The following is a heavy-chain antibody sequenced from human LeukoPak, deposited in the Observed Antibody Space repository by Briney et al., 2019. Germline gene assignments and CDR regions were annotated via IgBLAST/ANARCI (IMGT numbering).Heavy chain of an antibody. J-gene: IGHJ4*02. V-gene: IGHV3-23*01. Sequence: PGGSLRLSCVASGFTFSSYAMTWVRQAPGKGLEWVSSISGSVDRTHYADSVKGRFTISRDNSKNTLYLQMNSLRAEDTALYYCAKSGRYYDSSGYYYFDYWGQGTLVTASS. CDR2: ISGSVDRT. CDR3: AKSGRYYDSSGYYYFDY. D-gene: IGHD3-22*01. CDR1: GFTFSSYA.